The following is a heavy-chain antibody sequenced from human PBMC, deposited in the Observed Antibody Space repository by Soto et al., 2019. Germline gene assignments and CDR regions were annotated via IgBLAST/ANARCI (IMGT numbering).Heavy chain of an antibody. CDR2: IRANGGNT. J-gene: IGHJ5*02. Sequence: ASVKVSCKASGYTLTSYHMHWVRQAPGQGLEWVGRIRANGGNTTHAQKFQGRVTMTKDTSTRTAYMELRSLRSDDTAVYYCARKSSSSSWFDPWGLGTLVTVSS. D-gene: IGHD6-6*01. V-gene: IGHV1-18*04. CDR3: ARKSSSSSWFDP. CDR1: GYTLTSYH.